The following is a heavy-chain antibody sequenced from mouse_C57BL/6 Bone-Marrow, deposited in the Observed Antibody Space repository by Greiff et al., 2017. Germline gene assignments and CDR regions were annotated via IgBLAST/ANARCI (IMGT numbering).Heavy chain of an antibody. CDR3: ARGRDYYGSSYKNWYFDV. V-gene: IGHV1-19*01. CDR2: INPYNGGT. Sequence: VQLQQSGPVLVKPGASVKMSCKASGYTFTDYYMNWVKQSHGKSLEWIGVINPYNGGTSYNQKFKGKATLTVEQSSSTAYMELNSLTSDDSAVYYCARGRDYYGSSYKNWYFDVWGTGTTVTVSS. CDR1: GYTFTDYY. J-gene: IGHJ1*03. D-gene: IGHD1-1*01.